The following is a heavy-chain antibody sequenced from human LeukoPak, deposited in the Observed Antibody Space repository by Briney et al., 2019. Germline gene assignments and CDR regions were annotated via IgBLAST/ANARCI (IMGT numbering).Heavy chain of an antibody. J-gene: IGHJ6*04. CDR2: ISSSSSYI. CDR1: GFTFSSYS. V-gene: IGHV3-21*01. CDR3: ARDLGRGCDFYYYAMDV. D-gene: IGHD3-16*01. Sequence: GGSLRLSCAASGFTFSSYSMNWVRQAPGKGLEWVSSISSSSSYIYYADSVKGRFTISRDNAKNSLYLQMNSLRAEDTAVYYCARDLGRGCDFYYYAMDVWGKGTTVTVSS.